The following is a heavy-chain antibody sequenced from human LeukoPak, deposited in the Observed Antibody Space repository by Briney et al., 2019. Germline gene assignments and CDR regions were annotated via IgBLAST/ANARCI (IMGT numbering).Heavy chain of an antibody. CDR1: TFTFTNAW. Sequence: PGGSLRLSCAVSTFTFTNAWMTWVRQAPGKGLEWVGRIKSKTDGGTTDYAAPVKGRFTISRDDSKNTLYLQMNSLKIEDTAVYYCTTEGYYGSGSYFCWGQGTLVTVSS. J-gene: IGHJ4*02. D-gene: IGHD3-10*01. V-gene: IGHV3-15*01. CDR3: TTEGYYGSGSYFC. CDR2: IKSKTDGGTT.